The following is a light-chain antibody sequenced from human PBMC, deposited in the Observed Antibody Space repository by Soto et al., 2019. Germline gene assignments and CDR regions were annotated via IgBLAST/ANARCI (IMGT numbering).Light chain of an antibody. CDR3: QQYNNWPQWK. J-gene: IGKJ1*01. CDR2: GAS. CDR1: QSVSSN. Sequence: EIVMTQSPATLSVSPGERATLSCRASQSVSSNLAWYQQKPGQAPRLLIYGASTRATGIPARFSGSGSGTAFTLTISSLQSADFAVYYWQQYNNWPQWKFGQGTKVEIK. V-gene: IGKV3-15*01.